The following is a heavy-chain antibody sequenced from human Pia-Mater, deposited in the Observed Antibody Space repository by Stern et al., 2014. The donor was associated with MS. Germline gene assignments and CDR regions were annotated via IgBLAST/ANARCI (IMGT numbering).Heavy chain of an antibody. Sequence: VQLVESGPGLVKPSGTLSLTCAVSGDSISNYNWWSWVRQSPGKGLEWIGEIYVSGSTHYNPSLESRVIMSVDRPNNQLSLKLHAVTAADTALYYCARRGGRRLVHFDYWGQGILVTVSS. D-gene: IGHD3-9*01. CDR2: IYVSGST. J-gene: IGHJ4*02. V-gene: IGHV4-4*02. CDR1: GDSISNYNW. CDR3: ARRGGRRLVHFDY.